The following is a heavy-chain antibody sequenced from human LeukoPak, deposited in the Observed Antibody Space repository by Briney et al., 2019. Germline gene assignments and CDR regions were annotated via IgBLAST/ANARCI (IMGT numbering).Heavy chain of an antibody. CDR3: ARHHFQYDSSGYYYPQDY. V-gene: IGHV4-34*01. CDR1: GGSFSGYY. Sequence: SETLSLTCAVYGGSFSGYYWSWIRQPPGKGLEWIGEINHSGSTNYNPSLKSRVTISVDTSKNQFSLKLSSVTAADTAVYYCARHHFQYDSSGYYYPQDYWGQGTLVTVSS. CDR2: INHSGST. J-gene: IGHJ4*02. D-gene: IGHD3-22*01.